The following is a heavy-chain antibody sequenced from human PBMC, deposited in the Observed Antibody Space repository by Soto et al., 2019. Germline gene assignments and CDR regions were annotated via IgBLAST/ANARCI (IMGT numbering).Heavy chain of an antibody. V-gene: IGHV1-8*01. CDR3: AVDYYDSSGYCFDY. CDR2: MNPNSGNT. CDR1: GYTFTSYD. D-gene: IGHD3-22*01. Sequence: ASVKVSCKASGYTFTSYDINWVRQATGQGLEWMGWMNPNSGNTGYAQKFQGRVTMTRNTSISTAYMELSSLRSEDTAAYYCAVDYYDSSGYCFDYWGQGTLVTVSS. J-gene: IGHJ4*02.